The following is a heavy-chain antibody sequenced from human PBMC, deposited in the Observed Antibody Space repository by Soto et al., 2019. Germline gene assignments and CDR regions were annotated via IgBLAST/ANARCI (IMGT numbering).Heavy chain of an antibody. D-gene: IGHD3-3*01. CDR2: IKSQAGGGTI. V-gene: IGHV3-15*07. J-gene: IGHJ4*02. Sequence: EVQLVESGGGLVKPGGSLRLSCTASGLTFIYAWMDWVRQAPGKRLEWVGRIKSQAGGGTIDYAAPVKGRFTISRDDSKNTVYQQMDSLKTEDTAVYYCTHVSSVAHPFSDFWGQGTLVNVSS. CDR3: THVSSVAHPFSDF. CDR1: GLTFIYAW.